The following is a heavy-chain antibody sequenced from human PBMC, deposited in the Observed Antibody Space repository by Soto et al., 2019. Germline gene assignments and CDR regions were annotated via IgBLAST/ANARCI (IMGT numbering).Heavy chain of an antibody. D-gene: IGHD6-19*01. CDR3: ARDKYSSGWYNYYYYGMDV. CDR2: INSDGSST. CDR1: GFTFSRYW. J-gene: IGHJ6*02. V-gene: IGHV3-74*01. Sequence: GGSLRLSCAASGFTFSRYWMHWVRQAPGKGLVWVSRINSDGSSTSYADSVKGRFTISRDNAKNTLYLQMNSLRAEDTAVYYCARDKYSSGWYNYYYYGMDVWGQGTTVTVSS.